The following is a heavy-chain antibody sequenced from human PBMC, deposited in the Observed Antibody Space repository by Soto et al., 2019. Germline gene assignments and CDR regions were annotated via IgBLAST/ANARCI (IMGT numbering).Heavy chain of an antibody. D-gene: IGHD3-9*01. V-gene: IGHV1-2*04. CDR1: GYTFTGYY. Sequence: QVQLVQSGAEVKKPGASVKVSCKASGYTFTGYYMHWVRQAPGQGLEWMGWINPNSGGTNYAQKFQGWVTRTXXTXIXXAYMELSRLRSDDTAVYYCARGNYDILTGYYGMDVWGQGTTVTVSS. CDR3: ARGNYDILTGYYGMDV. CDR2: INPNSGGT. J-gene: IGHJ6*02.